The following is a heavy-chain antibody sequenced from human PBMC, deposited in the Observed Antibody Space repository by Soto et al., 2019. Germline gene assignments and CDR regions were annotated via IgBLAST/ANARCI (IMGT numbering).Heavy chain of an antibody. D-gene: IGHD3-3*01. J-gene: IGHJ3*02. V-gene: IGHV4-59*01. Sequence: SETLSLTCTVSGGSISSYYWSWIRQPPGKGLEWIGYIYYSGSTNYNPSLKSRVTISVDTSKNQFSLKLSSVTAADTAVYYCARIRFLEWLVDAFDIWRQGTMVT. CDR1: GGSISSYY. CDR3: ARIRFLEWLVDAFDI. CDR2: IYYSGST.